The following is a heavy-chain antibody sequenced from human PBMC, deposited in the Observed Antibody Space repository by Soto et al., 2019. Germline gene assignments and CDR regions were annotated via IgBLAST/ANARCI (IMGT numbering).Heavy chain of an antibody. CDR2: IYYSGST. Sequence: SETLSLTCTVSGGSISSYYWSWIRQPPGKGLEWIGYIYYSGSTNYNPSLKSRVTISVDTSKNQFYRKLSSVTAADTAVYYCARAVRMITFGSYYFDYWGQGTLVTVSS. J-gene: IGHJ4*02. D-gene: IGHD3-16*01. CDR1: GGSISSYY. V-gene: IGHV4-59*01. CDR3: ARAVRMITFGSYYFDY.